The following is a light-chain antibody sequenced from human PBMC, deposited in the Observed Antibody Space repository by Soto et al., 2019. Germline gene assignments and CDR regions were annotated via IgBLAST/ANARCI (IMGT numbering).Light chain of an antibody. CDR3: GSWDSSLSAYV. Sequence: QSVLTQPPSVSAAPGQKVTISWSGSSSNLGGNSVSWYQQLPWTAPRLLIYDDNKRPSGIPDRFSGSKSGTSAPLGITGFQTGDEADYYCGSWDSSLSAYVFATGSKVTVL. V-gene: IGLV1-51*01. CDR1: SSNLGGNS. J-gene: IGLJ1*01. CDR2: DDN.